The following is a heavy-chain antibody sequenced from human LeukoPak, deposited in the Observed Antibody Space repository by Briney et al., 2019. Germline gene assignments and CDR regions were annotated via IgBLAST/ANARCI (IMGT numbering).Heavy chain of an antibody. J-gene: IGHJ4*02. CDR2: INHSGST. CDR1: GGSFSGCY. CDR3: ARARTYDILTGSSYYFDY. V-gene: IGHV4-34*01. D-gene: IGHD3-9*01. Sequence: PSETLSLTCAVYGGSFSGCYWGWIRQPPGKGLEWIGEINHSGSTNYNPSLKSRVTISVDTSKNQFSLKLSSVTAADTAVYYCARARTYDILTGSSYYFDYWGQGTLVTVSS.